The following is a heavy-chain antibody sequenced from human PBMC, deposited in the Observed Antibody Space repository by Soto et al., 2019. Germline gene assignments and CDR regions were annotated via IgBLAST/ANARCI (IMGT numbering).Heavy chain of an antibody. CDR3: AREGYDSSGYYYSWFDP. CDR1: GASVSSRSYY. V-gene: IGHV4-39*07. D-gene: IGHD3-22*01. J-gene: IGHJ5*02. Sequence: ASETLSLTCTVSGASVSSRSYYWGWVRQPPGKGLECIGSIYNSGDTYYNPSLKSRATISVDASKNQFSLKLSSVTAADTAVYYCAREGYDSSGYYYSWFDPWGQGTLVTVSS. CDR2: IYNSGDT.